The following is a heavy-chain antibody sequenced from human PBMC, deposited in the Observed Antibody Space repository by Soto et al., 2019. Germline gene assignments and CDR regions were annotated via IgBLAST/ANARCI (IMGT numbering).Heavy chain of an antibody. Sequence: QINLKESGPTLVNPTQTLTLTCSFSGFSLTTGVSVNWIRQPPGKALEWLALIYWDDDTRYSPSLRSRLSITKDTSKNQMVLTVTNVDPADTATYSCAHSPGYVTGGNWFDPWGQGILVTVSS. V-gene: IGHV2-5*02. CDR2: IYWDDDT. D-gene: IGHD5-12*01. CDR3: AHSPGYVTGGNWFDP. CDR1: GFSLTTGVS. J-gene: IGHJ5*02.